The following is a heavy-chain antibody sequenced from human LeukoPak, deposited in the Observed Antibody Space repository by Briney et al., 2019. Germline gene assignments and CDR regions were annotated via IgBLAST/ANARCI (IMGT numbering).Heavy chain of an antibody. V-gene: IGHV1-18*01. Sequence: EASVKVSCKASGYTFAGYDINWVRQATGQGLEWMGWISAYNGNTNYAQKLQGRVTMTTDTSTSTAYMELRSLRSDDTAVYYCARVYSSGWYEGDCWGQGTLVTVSS. CDR2: ISAYNGNT. CDR3: ARVYSSGWYEGDC. J-gene: IGHJ4*02. CDR1: GYTFAGYD. D-gene: IGHD6-19*01.